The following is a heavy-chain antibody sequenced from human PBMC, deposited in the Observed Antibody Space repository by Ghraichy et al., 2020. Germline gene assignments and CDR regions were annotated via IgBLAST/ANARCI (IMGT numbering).Heavy chain of an antibody. J-gene: IGHJ5*02. CDR2: ISSSGDTK. D-gene: IGHD1-7*01. V-gene: IGHV3-11*01. CDR1: GFTFSDYY. Sequence: GASLRLSCAASGFTFSDYYMGWIRQAPGKGLEWVSYISSSGDTKYHADSVKGRFTISRDNAKNSLYLQMNTLRAEDTAVYYCARDPVTGTSMVWFDPWGQGTLVTVSS. CDR3: ARDPVTGTSMVWFDP.